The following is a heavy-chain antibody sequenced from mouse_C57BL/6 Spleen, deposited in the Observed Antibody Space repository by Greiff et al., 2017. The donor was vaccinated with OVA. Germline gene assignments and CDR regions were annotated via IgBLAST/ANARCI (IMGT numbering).Heavy chain of an antibody. D-gene: IGHD2-1*01. J-gene: IGHJ4*01. CDR1: GFTFSSYG. CDR3: AGGFMVTTRRNYAMDY. CDR2: ISSGGSYT. V-gene: IGHV5-6*01. Sequence: VQLKESGGDLVKPGGSLKLSCAASGFTFSSYGMSWVRQTPDKRLEWVATISSGGSYTYYPDSVKGRFTISRDNAKNTLYLQMSSLKSEDTAMYYCAGGFMVTTRRNYAMDYWGQGTSVTVSS.